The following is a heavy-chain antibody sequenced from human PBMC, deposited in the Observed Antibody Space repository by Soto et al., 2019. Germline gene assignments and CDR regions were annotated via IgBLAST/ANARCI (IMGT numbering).Heavy chain of an antibody. D-gene: IGHD3-3*01. CDR1: GFSLTTSGVG. Sequence: QITLNESGPAQVKPRQTLTLTCTFSGFSLTTSGVGVGWIRQSPGRAPEWLALIYWDDDKRYSPSLKSRLTITKDASTNQVVLTMADLDPADTATYYCAYRVLRTVFGLVTTTAIYFDFWGQGTPVAVSS. CDR3: AYRVLRTVFGLVTTTAIYFDF. CDR2: IYWDDDK. V-gene: IGHV2-5*02. J-gene: IGHJ4*02.